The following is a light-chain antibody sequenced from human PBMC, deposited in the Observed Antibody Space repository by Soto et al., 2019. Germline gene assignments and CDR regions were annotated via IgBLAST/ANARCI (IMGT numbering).Light chain of an antibody. Sequence: QSALTQPASVSGSSGQSIAISRPGTSSDVGSSNLVSWYQQYPGKAPKLIIYEGSRRPSGVSGRFSGSKSGNTASLTISGLQAEDEADYYCCSFASSSTFYVFGTGTKVTVL. CDR3: CSFASSSTFYV. CDR2: EGS. V-gene: IGLV2-23*01. J-gene: IGLJ1*01. CDR1: SSDVGSSNL.